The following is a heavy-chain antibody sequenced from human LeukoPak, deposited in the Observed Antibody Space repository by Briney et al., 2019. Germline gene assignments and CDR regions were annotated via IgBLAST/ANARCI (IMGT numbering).Heavy chain of an antibody. V-gene: IGHV1-2*02. CDR1: GYTFTGYY. Sequence: ASVKVSCEASGYTFTGYYMHWVRQAPGQGPEWMGWINPNSGGTNYAQKFQGRVTMTRDTSISTAYMELSRLRSDDTAVYYCARGVRFLEWLLNRNWFDPWGQGTLVTVSS. CDR2: INPNSGGT. J-gene: IGHJ5*02. CDR3: ARGVRFLEWLLNRNWFDP. D-gene: IGHD3-3*01.